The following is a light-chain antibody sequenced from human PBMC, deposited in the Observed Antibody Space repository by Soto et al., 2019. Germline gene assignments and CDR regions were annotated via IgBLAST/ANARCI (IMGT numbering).Light chain of an antibody. Sequence: DVVMTQTPLSLSVDPGQPASISCKSSQSLLHITGETFLFWYLQKPGQSPQLLIYEVSTRVSGVPDRISGSGSGTDFTLEISRVETDDVGIYYSMQSTQHPPTIGQGTRLGIE. CDR1: QSLLHITGETF. CDR3: MQSTQHPPT. V-gene: IGKV2D-29*02. J-gene: IGKJ5*01. CDR2: EVS.